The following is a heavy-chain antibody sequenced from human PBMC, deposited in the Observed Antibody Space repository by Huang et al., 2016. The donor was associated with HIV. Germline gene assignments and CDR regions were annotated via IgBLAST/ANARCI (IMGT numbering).Heavy chain of an antibody. V-gene: IGHV4-39*01. CDR3: ARLPGSITMIRGVITDPY. D-gene: IGHD3-10*01. J-gene: IGHJ4*02. CDR2: IYYSGST. Sequence: QLQLQESGPGLVKPSETLSLTCTVSGGSIRSDNYYWGWIRQPPGKGLEWIGSIYYSGSTYYNPSLKSRGTITVDTSKNQCSLKMRSVTAADTAVYYCARLPGSITMIRGVITDPYWGQGTLVTVSS. CDR1: GGSIRSDNYY.